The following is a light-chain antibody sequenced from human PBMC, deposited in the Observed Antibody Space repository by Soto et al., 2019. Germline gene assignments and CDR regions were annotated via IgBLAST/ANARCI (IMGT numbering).Light chain of an antibody. CDR3: SSYAGSNNSYV. CDR2: EVS. V-gene: IGLV2-8*01. CDR1: SSDVGGYNY. J-gene: IGLJ1*01. Sequence: QSALTQPPSASGSPGQSVTISCTGTSSDVGGYNYVSWYQQHPGKAPKLMIYEVSKRPSGVPDRFSGSKSGNTASLTVSGLQAEDEADYYCSSYAGSNNSYVXGTGTKVTVL.